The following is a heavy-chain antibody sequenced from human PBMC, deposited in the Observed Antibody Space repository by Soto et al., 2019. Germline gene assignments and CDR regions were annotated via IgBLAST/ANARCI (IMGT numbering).Heavy chain of an antibody. CDR3: VSVAVAPEGANYYHGIVL. Sequence: SSVKVSCKASGGTFSSYAISWVRQAPGQGLEWMGGIIPIFGTANYAQKFQGRVTITADESTSTAYMELSSLRSEDTARYYCVSVAVAPEGANYYHGIVLWGQGTTVTL. D-gene: IGHD6-19*01. CDR1: GGTFSSYA. J-gene: IGHJ6*02. CDR2: IIPIFGTA. V-gene: IGHV1-69*13.